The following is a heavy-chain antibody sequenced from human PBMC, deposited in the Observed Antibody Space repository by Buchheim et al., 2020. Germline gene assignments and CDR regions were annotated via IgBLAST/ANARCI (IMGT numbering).Heavy chain of an antibody. Sequence: QVQLQESGPGLVKPSETLSLTCTVSGGSISSYYWSWIRQPPGKGLEWIGYIYYSGSTNYNPSLKSRVTISVDTSKNQFSLKLSSVTAADTAVYYCVRDHHYDILTGYHYYYGMDVWGQGTT. V-gene: IGHV4-59*01. CDR3: VRDHHYDILTGYHYYYGMDV. J-gene: IGHJ6*02. D-gene: IGHD3-9*01. CDR2: IYYSGST. CDR1: GGSISSYY.